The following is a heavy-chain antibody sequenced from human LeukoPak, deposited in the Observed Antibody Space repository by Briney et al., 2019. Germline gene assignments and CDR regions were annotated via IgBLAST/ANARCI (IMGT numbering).Heavy chain of an antibody. V-gene: IGHV3-48*01. CDR1: GFTFSYYS. D-gene: IGHD4-17*01. J-gene: IGHJ4*02. Sequence: HSGGSLRLSCAASGFTFSYYSMNWVRQARGKGLEWVSYTVPSSSEIHYVDSVKGRFTISRDNSKNTLYLQMSSLRTEDTAVYYCAKELSYGFDYWGQGTLVSVSS. CDR2: TVPSSSEI. CDR3: AKELSYGFDY.